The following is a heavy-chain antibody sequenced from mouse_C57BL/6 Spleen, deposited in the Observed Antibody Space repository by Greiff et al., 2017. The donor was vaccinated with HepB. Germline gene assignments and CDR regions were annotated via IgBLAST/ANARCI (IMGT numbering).Heavy chain of an antibody. CDR3: ARVGDYDGDWYFDV. CDR1: GYTFTSYG. J-gene: IGHJ1*03. D-gene: IGHD2-4*01. V-gene: IGHV1-81*01. CDR2: IYPRSGNT. Sequence: QVQLKQSGAELARPGASVKLSCKASGYTFTSYGISWVKQRTGQGLEWIGEIYPRSGNTYYNEKFKGKATLTADKSSSTAYMELRSLTSEDSAVYFCARVGDYDGDWYFDVWGTGTTVTVSS.